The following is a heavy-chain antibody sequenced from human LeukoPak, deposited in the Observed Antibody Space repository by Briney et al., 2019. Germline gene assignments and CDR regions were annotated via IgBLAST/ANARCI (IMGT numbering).Heavy chain of an antibody. CDR2: IYYSGST. V-gene: IGHV4-39*01. D-gene: IGHD3-22*01. CDR3: ARRETDYDSSGPTRGTFDI. J-gene: IGHJ3*02. Sequence: SETLSLTCTVSSGSISSSSYYWGWIRQPPGKGLEWIGSIYYSGSTYYNPSLKSRVTISVDTSKNQFSLKLSSVTAADTAVYYCARRETDYDSSGPTRGTFDIWGQGTMVTVSS. CDR1: SGSISSSSYY.